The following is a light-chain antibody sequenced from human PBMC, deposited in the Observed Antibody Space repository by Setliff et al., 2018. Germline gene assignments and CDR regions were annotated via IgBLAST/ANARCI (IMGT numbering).Light chain of an antibody. J-gene: IGLJ1*01. CDR3: CSYIRGSAYV. V-gene: IGLV2-14*03. CDR1: SNDVGGYNY. Sequence: QSVLTQPASVSGSHGQSITISCTGTSNDVGGYNYVSWYKQHPGEAPQLMIYAVTKRPSGVSNRFSGSKSGKAASLTISGLQAEDEADYYCCSYIRGSAYVFGTGTKVTVL. CDR2: AVT.